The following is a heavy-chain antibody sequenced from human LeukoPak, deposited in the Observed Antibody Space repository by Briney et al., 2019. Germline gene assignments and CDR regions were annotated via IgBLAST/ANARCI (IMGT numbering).Heavy chain of an antibody. Sequence: GGSLRLSCAASGYTFSSYWMHWVRQVPGKGLVWVSRINSDGSSTSYTDSVKGRFTISRDNAKNTPYVQMNSLRAEDTAVYYCSTGSGHAFDIWGRGTMVTVSS. CDR1: GYTFSSYW. CDR2: INSDGSST. CDR3: STGSGHAFDI. V-gene: IGHV3-74*01. D-gene: IGHD3-10*01. J-gene: IGHJ3*02.